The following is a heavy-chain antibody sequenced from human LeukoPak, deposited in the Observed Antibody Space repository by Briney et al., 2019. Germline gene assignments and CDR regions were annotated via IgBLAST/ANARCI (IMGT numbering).Heavy chain of an antibody. V-gene: IGHV3-21*01. Sequence: PGGSLRLSCAASGFTFSTYSMNWVRQAPGKGLEWVSSISSSSTYIYYADSVKGRFTISIDNAKNSLYLQMNSLRAEDTAVYYCVREWELPPNFDYWGQGTLVTVSS. CDR1: GFTFSTYS. CDR2: ISSSSTYI. D-gene: IGHD1-26*01. J-gene: IGHJ4*02. CDR3: VREWELPPNFDY.